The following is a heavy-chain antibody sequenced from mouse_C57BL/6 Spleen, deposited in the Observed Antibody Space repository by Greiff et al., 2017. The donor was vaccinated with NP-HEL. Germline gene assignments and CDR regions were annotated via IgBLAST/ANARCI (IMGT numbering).Heavy chain of an antibody. V-gene: IGHV5-16*01. J-gene: IGHJ1*03. CDR2: INYDGSST. D-gene: IGHD1-1*01. CDR3: ARDRGNYGSSYWYFDV. Sequence: EVNLVESEGGLVQPGSSMKLSCTASGFTFSDYYMAWVRQVPEKGLEWVANINYDGSSTYYLDSLKSRFIISRDNAKNILYLQMSSLKSEDTATYYCARDRGNYGSSYWYFDVWGTGTTVTVSS. CDR1: GFTFSDYY.